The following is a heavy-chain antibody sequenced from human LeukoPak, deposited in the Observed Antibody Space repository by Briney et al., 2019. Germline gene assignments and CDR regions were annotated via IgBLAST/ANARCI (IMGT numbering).Heavy chain of an antibody. D-gene: IGHD4-17*01. CDR1: GFTFSSYE. V-gene: IGHV3-48*03. CDR3: ATSSVTTGIDFDC. J-gene: IGHJ4*02. Sequence: GGSLRLSCAASGFTFSSYEMNWVRQAPGKGGEWVSFISNSGRTKYYADSVKGRFTISRDNAKNSLYLQMNILRAGDTAVYYCATSSVTTGIDFDCWGQGTLVTVSS. CDR2: ISNSGRTK.